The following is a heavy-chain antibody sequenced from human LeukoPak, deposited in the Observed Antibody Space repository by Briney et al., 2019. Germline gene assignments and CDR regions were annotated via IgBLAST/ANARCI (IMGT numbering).Heavy chain of an antibody. V-gene: IGHV3-43*02. D-gene: IGHD2-2*01. J-gene: IGHJ6*02. CDR3: AKPRFYCSGTGCQPQNHYAMDV. CDR1: GFTFYDYA. CDR2: ISGDGTST. Sequence: GGSLRLSCAASGFTFYDYAMHWVRQAPGKGLEWVSLISGDGTSTYYADSVKGRFTISKDNSKNSLFLQMNSLRTEDTALYYRAKPRFYCSGTGCQPQNHYAMDVWGQGTTVTVSS.